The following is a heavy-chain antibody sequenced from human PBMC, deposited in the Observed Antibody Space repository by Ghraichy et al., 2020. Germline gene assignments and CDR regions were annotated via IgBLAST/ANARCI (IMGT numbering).Heavy chain of an antibody. CDR2: IIPIFGTA. V-gene: IGHV1-69*13. D-gene: IGHD5-12*01. Sequence: SVKVSCKASGGTFSSYAISWVRQAPGQGLEWMGGIIPIFGTANYAQKFQCRVTITADESTSTAYMELSSLRSEDTAVYYCARVYSGYDYYAYWGQGTLVTVSS. CDR3: ARVYSGYDYYAY. CDR1: GGTFSSYA. J-gene: IGHJ4*02.